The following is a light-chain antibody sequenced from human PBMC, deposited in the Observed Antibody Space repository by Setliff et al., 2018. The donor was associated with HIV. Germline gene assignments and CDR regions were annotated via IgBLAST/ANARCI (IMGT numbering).Light chain of an antibody. V-gene: IGLV2-14*02. J-gene: IGLJ1*01. Sequence: QSALTQPASVSRSPGQSITISCTGTSGDVGNYNLVSWYQHHPGKAPKLIIYDVVNRPSGVSDRFSGSKSGSTASLTISGLQAEDEADYYCQSYDSSLSAYVFGTGTKVTVL. CDR3: QSYDSSLSAYV. CDR2: DVV. CDR1: SGDVGNYNL.